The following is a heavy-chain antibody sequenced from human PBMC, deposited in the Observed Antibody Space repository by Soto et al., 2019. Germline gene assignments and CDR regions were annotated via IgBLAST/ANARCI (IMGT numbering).Heavy chain of an antibody. Sequence: GGSLRLSCAASGFTFSSYAMSWVRQAPGKGLEWVSAISGSGGSTYYADSVKDRFTISRDNSKNTLYLQMNSLRAEDTAVYYCAKDRSRYYDTPEDAFDIWGQGTMVTVSS. CDR1: GFTFSSYA. D-gene: IGHD3-22*01. CDR2: ISGSGGST. J-gene: IGHJ3*02. V-gene: IGHV3-23*01. CDR3: AKDRSRYYDTPEDAFDI.